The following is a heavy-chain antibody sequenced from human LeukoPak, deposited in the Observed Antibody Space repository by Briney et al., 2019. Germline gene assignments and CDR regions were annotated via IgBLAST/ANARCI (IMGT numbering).Heavy chain of an antibody. CDR3: ASAVAGTGVFDY. Sequence: GGSLRLSCAASGFTVSSNYMNWVRQAPGKGLEWVSSISSSSSYIYYADSVKGRFTISRDNAKNSLYLQMNSLRAEDTAVYYCASAVAGTGVFDYWGQGTLVTVSS. J-gene: IGHJ4*02. CDR1: GFTVSSNY. D-gene: IGHD6-19*01. CDR2: ISSSSSYI. V-gene: IGHV3-21*01.